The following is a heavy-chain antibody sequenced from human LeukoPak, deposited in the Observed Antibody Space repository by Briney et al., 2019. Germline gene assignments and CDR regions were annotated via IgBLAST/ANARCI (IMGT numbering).Heavy chain of an antibody. CDR2: IYSSGST. J-gene: IGHJ6*03. CDR1: GGSISSGSYY. D-gene: IGHD3-9*01. V-gene: IGHV4-61*02. Sequence: SETLSLTCTVSGGSISSGSYYWNWIRQPAGKGLEWIGRIYSSGSTNYNPSLKSRVTISVDTSKNQFSLKLSSVTAADTAVYYCAGELGDILTGYYKGYYYYMDVWGKGTTVTISS. CDR3: AGELGDILTGYYKGYYYYMDV.